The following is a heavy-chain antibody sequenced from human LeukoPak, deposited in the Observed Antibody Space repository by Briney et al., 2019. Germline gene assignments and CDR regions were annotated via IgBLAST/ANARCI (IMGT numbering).Heavy chain of an antibody. V-gene: IGHV1-24*01. CDR2: FDPEDGET. Sequence: ASVKVSRKVSGYTLTELSMHWVRQAPGKGLEWMGGFDPEDGETIYAQKFQGRVTMTEDTSTDTAYMELSSLRSEDTAVYYCATVGISQQLGGIGAFDIWGQGTMVTVSS. CDR3: ATVGISQQLGGIGAFDI. CDR1: GYTLTELS. J-gene: IGHJ3*02. D-gene: IGHD6-6*01.